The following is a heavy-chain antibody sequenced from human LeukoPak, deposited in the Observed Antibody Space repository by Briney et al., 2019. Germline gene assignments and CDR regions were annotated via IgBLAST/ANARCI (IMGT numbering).Heavy chain of an antibody. CDR1: GGSINSGGYH. Sequence: SETLSLTCTVSGGSINSGGYHWSWIRQYPGKGLEWIGYISHSGSSYYKPSLKSRVTISLGTSNNQFSLQLSSLTAADTALYYCARDSHYDSSGYYLDAWGPGTLVTVSS. V-gene: IGHV4-31*03. CDR3: ARDSHYDSSGYYLDA. CDR2: ISHSGSS. D-gene: IGHD3-22*01. J-gene: IGHJ4*02.